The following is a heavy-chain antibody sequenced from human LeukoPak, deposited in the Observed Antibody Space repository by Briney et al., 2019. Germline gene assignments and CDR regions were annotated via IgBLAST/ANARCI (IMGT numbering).Heavy chain of an antibody. J-gene: IGHJ5*02. V-gene: IGHV4-39*01. D-gene: IGHD6-13*01. Sequence: SETLSLTCTVSGGSISSSSYYWGWIRQPPGKGLEWIGSIYYSGSTYYNPSLKSRVTISVDTSKNQFSLKLISVTAADTAVYYCARSPAGGSSSWYWFDPWGQGTLVTASS. CDR1: GGSISSSSYY. CDR3: ARSPAGGSSSWYWFDP. CDR2: IYYSGST.